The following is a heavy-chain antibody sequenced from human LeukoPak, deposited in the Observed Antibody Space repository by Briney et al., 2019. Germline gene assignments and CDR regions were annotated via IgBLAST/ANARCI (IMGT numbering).Heavy chain of an antibody. V-gene: IGHV3-30*18. Sequence: GWSLRLSCAASGFTFSSYGMHWVRQAPGKGLEWVAVISYDGSNKYYADSVKGRFTISRDNSKNTLYLQMNSLRAEDTAVYYCAKDVYSSGWTFDYWGQGTLVTVSS. CDR3: AKDVYSSGWTFDY. D-gene: IGHD6-19*01. CDR2: ISYDGSNK. CDR1: GFTFSSYG. J-gene: IGHJ4*02.